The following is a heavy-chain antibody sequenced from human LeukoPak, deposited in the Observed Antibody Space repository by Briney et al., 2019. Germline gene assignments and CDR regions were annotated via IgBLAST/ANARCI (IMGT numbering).Heavy chain of an antibody. J-gene: IGHJ5*02. CDR1: GFTFSSYS. D-gene: IGHD3-22*01. CDR3: ARDRTMIVVAAGFDP. V-gene: IGHV3-21*01. Sequence: GGSLRLSCAASGFTFSSYSMNWVRQAPGKGLEWVSSISSSSYIYYADSVKGRFTISRDNAKNSLYLQMNSLRAEDTAVYYCARDRTMIVVAAGFDPWGQGTLVTVSS. CDR2: ISSSSYI.